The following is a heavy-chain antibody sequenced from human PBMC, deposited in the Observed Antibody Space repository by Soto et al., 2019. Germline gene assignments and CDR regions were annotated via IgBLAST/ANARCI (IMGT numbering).Heavy chain of an antibody. CDR3: ARVSSGHDY. CDR2: ISSSSTI. CDR1: GFTFSSYS. D-gene: IGHD6-19*01. V-gene: IGHV3-48*02. Sequence: GGSLRLSCAASGFTFSSYSMNWVRQAPGKGLEWVSYISSSSTIYYADSVKGRFTISRDSAKNSLYLQMNSLRDEDTAVYYCARVSSGHDYWGQGTLVTVSS. J-gene: IGHJ4*02.